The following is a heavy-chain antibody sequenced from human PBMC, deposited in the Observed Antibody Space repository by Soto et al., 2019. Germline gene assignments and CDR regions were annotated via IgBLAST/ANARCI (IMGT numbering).Heavy chain of an antibody. Sequence: GGSLRLSCAASGFTLRNYEMNWVRQAPGKGLEWISKISGSNNNIYYADSVRGRFTISRDNAKNSLYLQMNSLGAEDTAIYYCASERLCGADCYFFDNWGQGTQVTVS. CDR2: ISGSNNNI. CDR1: GFTLRNYE. D-gene: IGHD2-21*02. J-gene: IGHJ4*02. V-gene: IGHV3-48*03. CDR3: ASERLCGADCYFFDN.